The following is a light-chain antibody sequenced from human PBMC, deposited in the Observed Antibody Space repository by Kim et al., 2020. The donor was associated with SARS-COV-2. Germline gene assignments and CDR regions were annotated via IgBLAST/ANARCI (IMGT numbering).Light chain of an antibody. J-gene: IGKJ3*01. V-gene: IGKV4-1*01. Sequence: DIVMTQSPDSLAVSLGERATINCKSSQSLLYRNNNYLSWYRQKPGQPPKLLIYWASTRASGVPDRFSGSGSGTDFTLTISSLQAEDVAVYYCQQDYTTPFTFGPGTKVDIK. CDR3: QQDYTTPFT. CDR2: WAS. CDR1: QSLLYRNNNY.